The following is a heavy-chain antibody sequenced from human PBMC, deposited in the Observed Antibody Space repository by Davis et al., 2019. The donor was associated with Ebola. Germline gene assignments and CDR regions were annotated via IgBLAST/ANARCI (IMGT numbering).Heavy chain of an antibody. V-gene: IGHV3-30-3*01. CDR1: GFTFSSYA. CDR3: ARGPPEYYYDSSGYYGYYYYYMDV. Sequence: PGGSLRLSCAASGFTFSSYAMHWVRQAPGKGLEWVAVISYDGSNKYYADSVKGRFTISRDNSKNTLYLQMNSLRAEDTAVYYCARGPPEYYYDSSGYYGYYYYYMDVWGKGTTVTVSS. CDR2: ISYDGSNK. J-gene: IGHJ6*03. D-gene: IGHD3-22*01.